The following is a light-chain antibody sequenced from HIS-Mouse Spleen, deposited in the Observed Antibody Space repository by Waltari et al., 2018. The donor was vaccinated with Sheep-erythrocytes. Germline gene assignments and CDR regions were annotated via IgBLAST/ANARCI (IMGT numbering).Light chain of an antibody. Sequence: SYELTQPPSVSVSPGQTASITCSGHNLGDKYSCWYQQKPGQSPVLVIYQDSKRPSGIPERFSGSNSGNTATLTISGTQAMDEADYYCQAWDSSTAWNVVFGGGTKLTVL. J-gene: IGLJ2*01. CDR2: QDS. CDR1: NLGDKY. V-gene: IGLV3-1*01. CDR3: QAWDSSTAWNVV.